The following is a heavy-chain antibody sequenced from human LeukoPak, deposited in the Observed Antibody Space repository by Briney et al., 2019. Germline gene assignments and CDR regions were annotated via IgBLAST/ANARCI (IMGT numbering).Heavy chain of an antibody. CDR3: ARQNYYDSSGYYST. Sequence: GGSPRLSCAASGFTFSDYYMSWIRQAPGKGLEWVSYISSSGSTIYYADSVKGRFTISRDNAKNSLYLQMNSLRAEDTAAYYCARQNYYDSSGYYSTWGQGTLVTVSS. D-gene: IGHD3-22*01. V-gene: IGHV3-11*01. CDR1: GFTFSDYY. CDR2: ISSSGSTI. J-gene: IGHJ5*02.